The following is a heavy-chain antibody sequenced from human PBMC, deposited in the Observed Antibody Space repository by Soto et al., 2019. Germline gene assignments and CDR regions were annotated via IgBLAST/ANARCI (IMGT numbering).Heavy chain of an antibody. CDR2: TYYRSNWYT. Sequence: PSQTLSLTGAISGDSVSTNSATWDWIRQSPSRGLEWLGRTYYRSNWYTDYAVSVEGRITISPDTSNNHLPLQLNSVTPDDTAVYYCARLIGNSWLDSWGQGTLVTVSS. D-gene: IGHD2-8*01. V-gene: IGHV6-1*01. CDR3: ARLIGNSWLDS. J-gene: IGHJ5*01. CDR1: GDSVSTNSAT.